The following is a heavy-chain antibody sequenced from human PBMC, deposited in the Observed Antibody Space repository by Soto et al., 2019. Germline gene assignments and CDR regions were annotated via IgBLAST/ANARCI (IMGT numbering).Heavy chain of an antibody. Sequence: QVQLVQSGAEVKKPGASVKVSCKASGYTFTSYDINWVRQATGQGLEWMGWMNPNSGNTGYAQKFQGRVTMTRNTSISTAYMELSSLRSEDTAVYYCAGVGDDFWSVQPTRGNWCDPWGQGTLVTVSS. J-gene: IGHJ5*02. CDR3: AGVGDDFWSVQPTRGNWCDP. D-gene: IGHD3-3*01. CDR2: MNPNSGNT. V-gene: IGHV1-8*01. CDR1: GYTFTSYD.